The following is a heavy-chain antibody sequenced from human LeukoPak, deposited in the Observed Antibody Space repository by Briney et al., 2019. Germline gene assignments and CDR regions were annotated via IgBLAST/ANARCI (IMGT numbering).Heavy chain of an antibody. CDR3: ARADITIFGVVIGGSYYFDY. J-gene: IGHJ4*02. CDR2: IIPIFGTA. D-gene: IGHD3-3*01. CDR1: GGTFSSYA. Sequence: GSSVKVSCKASGGTFSSYAISWVRQAPGQGLEWMGGIIPIFGTANYAQKFQGRVTITADESTSTAYMELSSLRSEDTAVYYCARADITIFGVVIGGSYYFDYWGQGTLVTVSS. V-gene: IGHV1-69*01.